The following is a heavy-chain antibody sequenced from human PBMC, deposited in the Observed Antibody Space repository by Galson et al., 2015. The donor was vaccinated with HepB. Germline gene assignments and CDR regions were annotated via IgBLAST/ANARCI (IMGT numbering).Heavy chain of an antibody. J-gene: IGHJ2*01. V-gene: IGHV3-73*01. D-gene: IGHD3-22*01. CDR3: TRPPMDSSGYSLYWYFDL. CDR2: IRGKANSYAT. CDR1: GFTFSGSA. Sequence: SLRLSCAASGFTFSGSAMHWVRQASGKGLEWVGRIRGKANSYATEYAASLKGRFTISRDDSKNTAYLQMNSLKTEDTAVYYCTRPPMDSSGYSLYWYFDLWGRGTLVTVSS.